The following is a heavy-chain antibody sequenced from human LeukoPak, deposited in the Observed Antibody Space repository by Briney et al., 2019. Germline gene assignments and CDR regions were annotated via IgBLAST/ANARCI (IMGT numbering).Heavy chain of an antibody. Sequence: PGGSLRLSCAASGFTVSSSYMSWVRQAPGKGLEWVSVIYSGGSTYYADSVKGRFTISRDNSKNTLYLQMNSLRAEDTAVYYCARGDAHYYYYMHVWGKGTTVTVSS. CDR3: ARGDAHYYYYMHV. J-gene: IGHJ6*03. CDR1: GFTVSSSY. V-gene: IGHV3-53*01. CDR2: IYSGGST.